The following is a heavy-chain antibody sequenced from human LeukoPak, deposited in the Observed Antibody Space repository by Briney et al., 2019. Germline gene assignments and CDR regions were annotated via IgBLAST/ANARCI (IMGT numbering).Heavy chain of an antibody. V-gene: IGHV3-20*04. CDR3: ARDPWGIASSRLFDY. CDR2: INLNGGST. J-gene: IGHJ4*02. D-gene: IGHD6-13*01. CDR1: GFTFDDYG. Sequence: GGSLRLSCAASGFTFDDYGMRWVRQAPGKGVEWVSGINLNGGSTGYADSVKGRFTISRDNAKNSLYLQMNSLRAEDTALYYCARDPWGIASSRLFDYWGQGTLVTVSS.